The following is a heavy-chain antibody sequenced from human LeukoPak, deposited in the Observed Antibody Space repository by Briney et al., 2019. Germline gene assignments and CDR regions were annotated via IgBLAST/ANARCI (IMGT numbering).Heavy chain of an antibody. D-gene: IGHD6-13*01. Sequence: GGSLRLSCAASGFTFSSYGMHWVRQAPGKGLEWVAVIWYDGSNKYYADSVKGRFTISGDNSKNTLYLQMNSLRAEDTAVYYCARDRGSSWYGYNWFDPWGQGTLVTVSS. CDR2: IWYDGSNK. CDR3: ARDRGSSWYGYNWFDP. V-gene: IGHV3-33*01. CDR1: GFTFSSYG. J-gene: IGHJ5*02.